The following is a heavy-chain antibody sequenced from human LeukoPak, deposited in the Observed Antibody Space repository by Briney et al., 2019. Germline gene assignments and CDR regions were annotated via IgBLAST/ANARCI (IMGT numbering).Heavy chain of an antibody. CDR1: GGSISNYY. D-gene: IGHD5-24*01. V-gene: IGHV4-4*07. CDR3: ARDGAAIRFDP. CDR2: IYSSGST. J-gene: IGHJ5*02. Sequence: SETLSLTCTVSGGSISNYYWSWIRQPAGKGLEWIGRIYSSGSTNNNPSFKSRVTMSVDTSNNQFSLKLTSVTAADTAVCYCARDGAAIRFDPCGQGTLVTVSS.